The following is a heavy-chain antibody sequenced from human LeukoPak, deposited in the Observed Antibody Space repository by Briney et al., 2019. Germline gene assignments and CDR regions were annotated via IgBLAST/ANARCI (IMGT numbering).Heavy chain of an antibody. Sequence: GGSLRLSCAASGFTFSSYSMNWVRQAPGKGLEWVSYISSSSSVIYYADSVKGRFTIFRDNGKNSLYLQMNSLRAEDTAVYYCARDGGIAAAGSNWGGYYYYGMDVWGQGTTVTVSS. CDR1: GFTFSSYS. J-gene: IGHJ6*02. CDR2: ISSSSSVI. D-gene: IGHD6-13*01. V-gene: IGHV3-48*01. CDR3: ARDGGIAAAGSNWGGYYYYGMDV.